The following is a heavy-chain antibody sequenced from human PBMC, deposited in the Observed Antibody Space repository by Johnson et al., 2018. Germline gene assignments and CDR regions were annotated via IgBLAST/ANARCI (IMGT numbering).Heavy chain of an antibody. J-gene: IGHJ6*02. CDR3: AKDRGGDGYPTEWELLPWYYAMDV. Sequence: QVQLVESGGGVVQPGRSLRLSCAASGFTFSNFGMHWVRQAPGKGLEWVALISSDGTNKYSADSVKGRFTISRDNSKNPLYLQMNSLRAEDTALYYCAKDRGGDGYPTEWELLPWYYAMDVWGQGTTVTVSS. V-gene: IGHV3-30*18. CDR1: GFTFSNFG. D-gene: IGHD1-26*01. CDR2: ISSDGTNK.